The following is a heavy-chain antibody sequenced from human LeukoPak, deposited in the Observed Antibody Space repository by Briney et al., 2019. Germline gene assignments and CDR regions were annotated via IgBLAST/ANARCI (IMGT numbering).Heavy chain of an antibody. CDR1: GFTFSTYG. Sequence: PGGSLRLSCAASGFTFSTYGMNWVRQDPGKGLEWISYITTDSRTIYYADSVKGRFTISRDNAKNSLYLQMNSLRAEDTAVYYCARDYCDYAYFDYWGQGTLVTVSS. J-gene: IGHJ4*02. D-gene: IGHD4-17*01. CDR3: ARDYCDYAYFDY. CDR2: ITTDSRTI. V-gene: IGHV3-48*01.